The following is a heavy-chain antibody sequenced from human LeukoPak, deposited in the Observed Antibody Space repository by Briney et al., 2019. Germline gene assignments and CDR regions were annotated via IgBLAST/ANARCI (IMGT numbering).Heavy chain of an antibody. CDR1: GYTFSSHW. Sequence: GESPKISCKGSGYTFSSHWIGWVRQMPGKGLEWMGIIYPGDSDTRYSPSFQGQVTISADKSISTAYLQWSSLKASDTAMYYCARGVSSGWGAFDIWGQGTMVTVSS. J-gene: IGHJ3*02. D-gene: IGHD3-22*01. V-gene: IGHV5-51*01. CDR2: IYPGDSDT. CDR3: ARGVSSGWGAFDI.